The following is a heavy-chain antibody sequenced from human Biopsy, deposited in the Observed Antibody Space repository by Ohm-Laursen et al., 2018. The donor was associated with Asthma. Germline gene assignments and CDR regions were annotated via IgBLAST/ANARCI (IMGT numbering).Heavy chain of an antibody. CDR2: ITFDGSTQ. CDR1: GGHFGSYN. J-gene: IGHJ4*02. V-gene: IGHV3-30-3*01. D-gene: IGHD7-27*01. Sequence: SLRLSCSAAGGHFGSYNMHWARQAPGRGLEWVAVITFDGSTQYYADSVKGRFTVSRDNYKNLLLLHLSSLIPEDTAVYYCSRDTLGYYFDTWGQGTLVTVSS. CDR3: SRDTLGYYFDT.